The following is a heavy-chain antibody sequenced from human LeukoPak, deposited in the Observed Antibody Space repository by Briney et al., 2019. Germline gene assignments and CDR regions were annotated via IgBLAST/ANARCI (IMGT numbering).Heavy chain of an antibody. J-gene: IGHJ4*02. D-gene: IGHD3-3*01. V-gene: IGHV3-43*02. CDR3: ARVRGLEWLLKHLDS. CDR2: ISGDGVST. Sequence: GGSLRLSCVASGVPIGDFAMHWVRQAPGKGLEWVSLISGDGVSTFYADSVKGRFTISRDNAKNSLYLQMNSLRAEDTAIYYCARVRGLEWLLKHLDSWGQGTLVTVSS. CDR1: GVPIGDFA.